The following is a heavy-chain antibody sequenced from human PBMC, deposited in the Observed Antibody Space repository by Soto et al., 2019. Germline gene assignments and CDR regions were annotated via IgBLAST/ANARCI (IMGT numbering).Heavy chain of an antibody. CDR3: VRDAHAAAPDY. CDR1: GASLRIGDYY. V-gene: IGHV4-30-4*01. D-gene: IGHD6-13*01. J-gene: IGHJ4*02. Sequence: PSETLSLTCSVSGASLRIGDYYWTWIRQPPGKGLEWIGFIYKSGTAKYNPSLSSRVSISVDTSKNQFFLRLHYVTAADTAVYYCVRDAHAAAPDYWGQGTLVTVSS. CDR2: IYKSGTA.